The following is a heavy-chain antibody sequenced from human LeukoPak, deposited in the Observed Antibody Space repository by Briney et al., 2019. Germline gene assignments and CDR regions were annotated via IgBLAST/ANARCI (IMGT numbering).Heavy chain of an antibody. Sequence: GGSLRLSCAASGFTFSSHGLHWVRQTPGKGLEWVAVISYDGSNKYYADSVKGRFTISRDNSKNTLYLQMNSLRAEDTAVYYCANQNYGDEDYYYYGMDVWGQGTTVTVSS. J-gene: IGHJ6*02. D-gene: IGHD4-17*01. CDR3: ANQNYGDEDYYYYGMDV. CDR1: GFTFSSHG. CDR2: ISYDGSNK. V-gene: IGHV3-30*18.